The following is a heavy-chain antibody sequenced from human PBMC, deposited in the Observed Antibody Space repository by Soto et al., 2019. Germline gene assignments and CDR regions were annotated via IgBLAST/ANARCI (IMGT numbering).Heavy chain of an antibody. CDR1: GGSFSGYY. Sequence: SETLSFTCAVYGGSFSGYYWSWIRQPPGKGLEWIGEINHSGSTNYNPSLKSRVTISVDTSKNQFSLKLSSVTAADTAVYYCARMALLGYCTNGVCYHAGYYYYYMDVWGKGTTVTVSS. CDR2: INHSGST. D-gene: IGHD2-8*01. CDR3: ARMALLGYCTNGVCYHAGYYYYYMDV. J-gene: IGHJ6*03. V-gene: IGHV4-34*01.